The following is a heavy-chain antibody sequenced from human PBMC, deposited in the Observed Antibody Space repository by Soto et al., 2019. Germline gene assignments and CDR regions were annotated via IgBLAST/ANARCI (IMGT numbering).Heavy chain of an antibody. D-gene: IGHD6-13*01. CDR2: ISHDGSDK. V-gene: IGHV3-30*18. CDR3: AKENQHLVHDY. CDR1: GFTFRNYG. Sequence: HPWGSLRLSCAASGFTFRNYGMHWFRQAPGKGLEWVAVISHDGSDKYYADSMKGRFIISRDNSENTLFLNMNSLKPEDTAVYYCAKENQHLVHDYWGQGTLVTVSS. J-gene: IGHJ4*02.